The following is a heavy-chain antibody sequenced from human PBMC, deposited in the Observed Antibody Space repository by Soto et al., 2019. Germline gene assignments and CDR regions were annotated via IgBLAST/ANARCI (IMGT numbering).Heavy chain of an antibody. CDR1: GSTFRSNG. J-gene: IGHJ6*02. V-gene: IGHV1-3*01. CDR2: INAGNGNT. CDR3: ARENYDFWSGYYTVFYCFDD. D-gene: IGHD3-3*01. Sequence: AEGNISYADSGSTFRSNGIGWVRQAPGQGLEWMGWINAGNGNTKYSQKFQGRVTITRDTSASTAYMELSSLRSEDTAVYYCARENYDFWSGYYTVFYCFDDWGHGTTVTVSS.